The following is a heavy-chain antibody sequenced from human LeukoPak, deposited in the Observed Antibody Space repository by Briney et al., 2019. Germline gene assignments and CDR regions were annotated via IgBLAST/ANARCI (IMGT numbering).Heavy chain of an antibody. V-gene: IGHV4-34*01. J-gene: IGHJ4*02. CDR3: AGGAPMYSSSWYGEILDY. CDR2: INHSGST. D-gene: IGHD6-13*01. Sequence: PSETLSLTCAAYGGSFSGYYWSWIRQPPGKGLEWIGEINHSGSTNYNPSLKSRVTISVDTSKNQFSLKLSSVTAADMAVYYCAGGAPMYSSSWYGEILDYWGQGTLVTVSS. CDR1: GGSFSGYY.